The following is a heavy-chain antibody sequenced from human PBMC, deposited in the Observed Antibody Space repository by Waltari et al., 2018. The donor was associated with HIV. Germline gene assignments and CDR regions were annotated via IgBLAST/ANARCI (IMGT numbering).Heavy chain of an antibody. CDR3: AKAPHHYDSSGPVY. D-gene: IGHD3-22*01. J-gene: IGHJ4*02. Sequence: QVQLVESGGGVVQPGGSLSPSCTASGFPSRHYGMYWVRQAPGKGLQWVAFIRYDGTNKYYADSVKGRFIISRDNSKNTLSLQMHSLRAEDTAVYYCAKAPHHYDSSGPVYWGQGTLVTVSS. V-gene: IGHV3-30*02. CDR1: GFPSRHYG. CDR2: IRYDGTNK.